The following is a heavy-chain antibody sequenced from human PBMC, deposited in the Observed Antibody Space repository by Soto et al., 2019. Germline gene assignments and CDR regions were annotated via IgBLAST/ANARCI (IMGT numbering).Heavy chain of an antibody. CDR3: AKRPLHYDILTGYYLGGGVDY. J-gene: IGHJ4*02. CDR1: GFTFSSYA. V-gene: IGHV3-23*01. Sequence: GGSLRLSCAASGFTFSSYAMSWVRQAPGKGLEWVSAISGSGGSTYYADSVKGRFTISRDNSKNTLYLQMNSLRAEDTAVYYCAKRPLHYDILTGYYLGGGVDYWGQGTLVTVSS. D-gene: IGHD3-9*01. CDR2: ISGSGGST.